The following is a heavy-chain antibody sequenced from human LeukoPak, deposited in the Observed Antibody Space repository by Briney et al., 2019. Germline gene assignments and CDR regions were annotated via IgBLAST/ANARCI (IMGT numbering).Heavy chain of an antibody. V-gene: IGHV4-30-4*01. CDR1: GCSISSGDYY. CDR2: IYYSGST. D-gene: IGHD6-19*01. J-gene: IGHJ4*02. CDR3: ARDGRQWLASPYYSDY. Sequence: PSETLSLTCTVSGCSISSGDYYWSWIRQPPGKGLEWIGYIYYSGSTYYNPSLKSRVTISVDTSKNQFSLKLSSVTAADTAVYYCARDGRQWLASPYYSDYWGQGTLVTVSS.